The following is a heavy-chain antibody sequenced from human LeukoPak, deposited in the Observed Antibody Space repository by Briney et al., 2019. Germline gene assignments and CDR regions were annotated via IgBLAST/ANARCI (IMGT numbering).Heavy chain of an antibody. Sequence: PGGSLRLSCAASGFTFSSYGMHWVRQAPGKGPEWVAVIWYDGSNKYYADSVKGRFTISRDNSKNTLYLQMNSLRAEDTAVYYCARDWSPYDSSGYPCLWGQGTLVTVSS. CDR2: IWYDGSNK. CDR3: ARDWSPYDSSGYPCL. J-gene: IGHJ4*02. CDR1: GFTFSSYG. D-gene: IGHD3-22*01. V-gene: IGHV3-33*01.